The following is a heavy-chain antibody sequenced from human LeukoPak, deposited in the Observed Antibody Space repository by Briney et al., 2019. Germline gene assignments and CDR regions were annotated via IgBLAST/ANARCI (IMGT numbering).Heavy chain of an antibody. Sequence: GGSLRLSCAASGFTVSSNYMSWVRQAPGKGLEWVSVIYSGGSTYYADSVKGRFTISRDNSKNTLYLQMSSLRAEDTAVYYCARDLGPYSSGWYRGDYWGQGTLVTVSS. CDR1: GFTVSSNY. D-gene: IGHD6-19*01. V-gene: IGHV3-53*01. J-gene: IGHJ4*02. CDR3: ARDLGPYSSGWYRGDY. CDR2: IYSGGST.